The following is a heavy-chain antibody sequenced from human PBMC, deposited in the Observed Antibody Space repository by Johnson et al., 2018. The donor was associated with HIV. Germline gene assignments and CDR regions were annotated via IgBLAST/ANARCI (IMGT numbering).Heavy chain of an antibody. CDR2: ISYDGSYE. D-gene: IGHD6-6*01. CDR1: GFTFSSYA. V-gene: IGHV3-30*04. CDR3: ARPYILLQLVSAFDI. J-gene: IGHJ3*02. Sequence: QMQLVESGGGVVQPGRSLRLSCAASGFTFSSYAMHWVRQAPDKGLEWVAVISYDGSYEYYADSVKGRFTITRDNFKNTLYLQMNSLRDEDTAVYCCARPYILLQLVSAFDIWGQGTMVTVSS.